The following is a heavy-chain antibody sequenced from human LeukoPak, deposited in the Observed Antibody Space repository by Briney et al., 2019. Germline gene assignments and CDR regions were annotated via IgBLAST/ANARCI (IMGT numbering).Heavy chain of an antibody. CDR2: ISGSGGST. J-gene: IGHJ6*02. D-gene: IGHD3-3*01. CDR3: ARDLPYYDFWSGSGNGMDV. CDR1: GFTFSTYA. Sequence: PGGSLRLSCAASGFTFSTYAMSWVRQAPGKGLEWVSAISGSGGSTYYADSVKGRFTISRDNSKNTLYLQMNSLRAEDTAVYYCARDLPYYDFWSGSGNGMDVWGQGTTVTVSS. V-gene: IGHV3-23*01.